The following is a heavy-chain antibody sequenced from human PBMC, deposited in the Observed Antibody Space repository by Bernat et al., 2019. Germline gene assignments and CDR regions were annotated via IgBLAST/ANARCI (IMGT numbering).Heavy chain of an antibody. V-gene: IGHV1-69*01. CDR1: RNTFSSYA. D-gene: IGHD4-17*01. CDR2: IIPIFGTA. CDR3: ARYGDYEGAFDI. Sequence: CKPDRNTFSSYAISWVRQAPGQGLEWMGGIIPIFGTANYAQKFQGRVTITADESTSTAYMELSSLRSEGTAVYYCARYGDYEGAFDIWGQ. J-gene: IGHJ3*02.